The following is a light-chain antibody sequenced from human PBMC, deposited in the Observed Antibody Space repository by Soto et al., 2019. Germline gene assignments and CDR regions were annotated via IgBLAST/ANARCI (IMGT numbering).Light chain of an antibody. CDR2: GAS. CDR1: QSVSSSY. Sequence: TQSPSTLSLSPGERATLSCRASQSVSSSYLAWYQLKPGQAPRLLIYGASSRATGIPDRFSGSGSGTDFTLTISRLEPEDFAVYYCQQYGSSPYTFGQGTKLEIK. J-gene: IGKJ2*01. V-gene: IGKV3-20*01. CDR3: QQYGSSPYT.